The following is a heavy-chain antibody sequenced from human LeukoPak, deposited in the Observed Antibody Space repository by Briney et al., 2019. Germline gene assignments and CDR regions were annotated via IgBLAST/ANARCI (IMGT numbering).Heavy chain of an antibody. V-gene: IGHV3-74*01. D-gene: IGHD3-22*01. CDR3: ARAPSEIGGYYPEYFRH. Sequence: GGSLRLSCAVSGFTFSTYWMHWVRQAPGKGLVWVSRIKSDGGTNYADSVKGRFTISRDNAKKTVSLQMNSLRPEDTGVYYCARAPSEIGGYYPEYFRHWGQGTLVTVSS. CDR1: GFTFSTYW. J-gene: IGHJ1*01. CDR2: IKSDGGT.